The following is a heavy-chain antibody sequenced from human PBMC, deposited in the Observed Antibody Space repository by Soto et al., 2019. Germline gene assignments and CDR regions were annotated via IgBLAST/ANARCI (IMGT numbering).Heavy chain of an antibody. CDR1: GGSISSGGYY. Sequence: PSETLSLTCTVSGGSISSGGYYWSWIRQHPGKGLEWIGYIYYSGSTYYNPSLKSRVTISVDTSKNQFSLKLSSVTAADTAVYYCARTPDCSSTSCYSESYYFDYWGQGTLVTVSS. CDR2: IYYSGST. D-gene: IGHD2-2*01. J-gene: IGHJ4*02. V-gene: IGHV4-31*03. CDR3: ARTPDCSSTSCYSESYYFDY.